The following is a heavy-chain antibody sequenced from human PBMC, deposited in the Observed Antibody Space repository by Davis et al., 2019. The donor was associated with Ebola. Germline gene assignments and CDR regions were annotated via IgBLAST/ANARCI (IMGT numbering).Heavy chain of an antibody. CDR2: IYYSGST. CDR1: GGSISSSSYY. J-gene: IGHJ5*02. CDR3: ARGGYCSGGSCYGDWFDP. D-gene: IGHD2-15*01. Sequence: GSLRLSCTVSGGSISSSSYYWGWIRQPPGKGLEWIGSIYYSGSTYYNPSLKSRVTISVDTSKNQFSLKLSSVTAADTAVYYCARGGYCSGGSCYGDWFDPWGQGTLVTVSS. V-gene: IGHV4-39*01.